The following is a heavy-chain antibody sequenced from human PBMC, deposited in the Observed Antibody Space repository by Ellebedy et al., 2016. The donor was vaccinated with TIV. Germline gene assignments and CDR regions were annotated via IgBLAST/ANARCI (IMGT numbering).Heavy chain of an antibody. J-gene: IGHJ4*02. CDR1: GYTFTSYG. Sequence: AASVKVSCKASGYTFTSYGISWVRQAPGQRLEWMGWISAYHGNTNYAQKLQGRVTMTTDTSTSTAYMELRSLRSDDTAVYYCARNYGSGSYYNYWGQGTLVTVSS. CDR3: ARNYGSGSYYNY. CDR2: ISAYHGNT. D-gene: IGHD3-10*01. V-gene: IGHV1-18*04.